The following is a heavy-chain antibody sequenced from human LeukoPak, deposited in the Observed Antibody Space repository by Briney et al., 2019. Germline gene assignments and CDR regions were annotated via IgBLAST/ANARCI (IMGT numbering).Heavy chain of an antibody. J-gene: IGHJ4*02. D-gene: IGHD3-3*01. CDR1: GFTFSSYT. V-gene: IGHV3-21*01. CDR2: ISSSRSYK. Sequence: PGGSLRLSCAASGFTFSSYTMSWVRQAPGRGLEWVSSISSSRSYKYYADSVKGRFTISRDNAKNSLYLQMNSLRAEDTAVYYCARETTTIFGVVPYYFEDWGQGTLVTVSS. CDR3: ARETTTIFGVVPYYFED.